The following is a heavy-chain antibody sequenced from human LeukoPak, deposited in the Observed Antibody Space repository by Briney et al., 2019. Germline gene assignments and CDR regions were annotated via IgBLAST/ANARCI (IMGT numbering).Heavy chain of an antibody. CDR3: AREGYSSSWYYFDY. D-gene: IGHD6-13*01. Sequence: GGSLRLSCADSGFTFSSYAMHWVRQAPGKGLEYVSAISSNGGSTYYANSVKGRFTISRDNSKNTLYLQMGSLRAEDMAVYYCAREGYSSSWYYFDYWGQGTLVTVSS. J-gene: IGHJ4*02. V-gene: IGHV3-64*01. CDR2: ISSNGGST. CDR1: GFTFSSYA.